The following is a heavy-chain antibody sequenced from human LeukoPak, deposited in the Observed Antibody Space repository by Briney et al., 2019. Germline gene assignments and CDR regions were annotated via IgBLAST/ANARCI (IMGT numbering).Heavy chain of an antibody. Sequence: GESLKISCKASGYTFTDFWIGWVRQMPGKGLEWMGIIYPGDSDTRYSPSFDGQVTISADKSITTAYLQWSSLKASDTAIYYCARVTPIKIFDFWGQGSLVTVSS. V-gene: IGHV5-51*01. J-gene: IGHJ4*02. CDR3: ARVTPIKIFDF. CDR1: GYTFTDFW. D-gene: IGHD2-21*02. CDR2: IYPGDSDT.